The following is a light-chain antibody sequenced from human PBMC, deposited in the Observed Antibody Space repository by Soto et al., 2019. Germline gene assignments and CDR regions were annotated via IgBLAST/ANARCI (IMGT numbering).Light chain of an antibody. V-gene: IGLV1-47*01. J-gene: IGLJ2*01. CDR1: SSNIGSNY. CDR2: RNN. Sequence: QSVLTQPPSASGTPGQRVTISCSGSSSNIGSNYVYWYQQLPGTAPKLLIYRNNQRPSGVPDRFSGSKSGTSASLAISGLRSGDEADYYCAAWDDSLSVHVVFGGGTKLTVL. CDR3: AAWDDSLSVHVV.